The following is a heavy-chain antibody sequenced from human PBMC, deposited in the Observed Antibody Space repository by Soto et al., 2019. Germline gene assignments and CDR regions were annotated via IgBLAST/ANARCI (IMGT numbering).Heavy chain of an antibody. D-gene: IGHD3-9*01. V-gene: IGHV4-31*03. CDR1: GGSISSGGYY. J-gene: IGHJ5*02. CDR3: ARARGYYDTPRGSVSWFDP. Sequence: SETLSLTCTVSGGSISSGGYYWSWIRQHPGKGLEWIGYIYYSGSTYYNPSLKSRVTISVDTSKNQFSLKLSSVTAADTAVYYCARARGYYDTPRGSVSWFDPWGQGTLVTVSS. CDR2: IYYSGST.